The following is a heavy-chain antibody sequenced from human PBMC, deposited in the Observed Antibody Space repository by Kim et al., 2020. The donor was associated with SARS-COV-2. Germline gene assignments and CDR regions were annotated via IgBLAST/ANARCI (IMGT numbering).Heavy chain of an antibody. V-gene: IGHV4-31*03. Sequence: TLSLTCTVSGGSISSGGYYWSWIRQHPGKGLEWIGYIYYSGSTYYNPSLKSRVTISVDTSKNQFSLKLSSVTAADTAVYYCARDAGDYGVDAFDIWGQGTMVTVSS. CDR3: ARDAGDYGVDAFDI. D-gene: IGHD4-17*01. CDR2: IYYSGST. CDR1: GGSISSGGYY. J-gene: IGHJ3*02.